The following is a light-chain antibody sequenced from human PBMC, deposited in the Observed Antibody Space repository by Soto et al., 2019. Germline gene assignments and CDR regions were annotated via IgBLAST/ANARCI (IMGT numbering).Light chain of an antibody. CDR1: QAISNY. CDR2: AAS. CDR3: HKYNHAPT. V-gene: IGKV1-27*01. Sequence: DTQRTQSPSSLSASLGDRVTIICRASQAISNYLAWYQQKPGKVPELLIYAASTLQSGVPSRFSGSGSGTDFSLTISSLQPEDVATYYCHKYNHAPTFGGGTKVEIK. J-gene: IGKJ4*01.